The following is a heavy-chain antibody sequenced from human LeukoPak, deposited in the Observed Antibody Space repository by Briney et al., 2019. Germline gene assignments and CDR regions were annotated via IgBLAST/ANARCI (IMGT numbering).Heavy chain of an antibody. Sequence: GSLRLSCAASGFTFGSYAMSWVRQAPGKGLEWVSAISGSGGSTYYADSVKGRFTISRDNSKNTLYLQMNSLRAEDTAVYYCAKDPYCSSTSCYNLYPDYWGQGTLVTVSS. CDR2: ISGSGGST. V-gene: IGHV3-23*01. J-gene: IGHJ4*02. D-gene: IGHD2-2*02. CDR3: AKDPYCSSTSCYNLYPDY. CDR1: GFTFGSYA.